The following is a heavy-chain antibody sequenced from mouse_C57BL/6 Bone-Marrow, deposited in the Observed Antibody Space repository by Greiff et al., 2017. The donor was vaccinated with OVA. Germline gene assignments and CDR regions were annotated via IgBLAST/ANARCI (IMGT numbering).Heavy chain of an antibody. J-gene: IGHJ2*01. CDR2: IHIGNGSP. CDR3: AGGDLWYNVGN. Sequence: EVQLQQSGAELVRPGSSVKMSCKTSGYTFTSYGINWVKQRPGPGLEWIGYIHIGNGSPEYNEKFKGKATLTADTSSSTAYMQLSILTTWGSAIYYCAGGDLWYNVGNWDRGTTLTVSS. D-gene: IGHD2-1*01. CDR1: GYTFTSYG. V-gene: IGHV1-58*01.